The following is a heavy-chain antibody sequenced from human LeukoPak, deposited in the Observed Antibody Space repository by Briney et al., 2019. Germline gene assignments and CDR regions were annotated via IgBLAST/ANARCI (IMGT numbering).Heavy chain of an antibody. D-gene: IGHD6-19*01. J-gene: IGHJ5*02. CDR2: IYYSGST. V-gene: IGHV4-39*07. CDR1: GGSISSSSYY. CDR3: ARAPGIAVAGWFDP. Sequence: SETLSLTCTVSGGSISSSSYYWGWIRQPPGKGLEWNGSIYYSGSTYYNPSLKGRVTISVDTSKNQFSLKLSSVTAADMAVYYCARAPGIAVAGWFDPWGQGTLVTVSS.